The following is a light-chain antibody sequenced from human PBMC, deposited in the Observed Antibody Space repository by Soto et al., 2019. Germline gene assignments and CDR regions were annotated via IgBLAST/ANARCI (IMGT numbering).Light chain of an antibody. Sequence: DIQLTQSPSSLSASVGDRVTITCRASQTITTYLSWFQQKPGKAPKLLVYGASSLQSGVPSRFSGSGSGTEFTLTISSLKSEDFATYYCQQSYTTPITFGQGTRLEIK. V-gene: IGKV1-39*01. CDR1: QTITTY. CDR2: GAS. J-gene: IGKJ5*01. CDR3: QQSYTTPIT.